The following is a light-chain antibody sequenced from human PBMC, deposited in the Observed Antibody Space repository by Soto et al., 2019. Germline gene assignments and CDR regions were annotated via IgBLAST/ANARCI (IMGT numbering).Light chain of an antibody. CDR1: QDIRGA. CDR2: DVS. Sequence: AIPLTQSPSSLSASVGDRVTITCRASQDIRGALAWYQQKPGKAPKILIYDVSTLESGVPSRFSGSSSGTDFTLTISSLQPVDFATYYCQQFNSYPITFGQGTRLEIE. CDR3: QQFNSYPIT. J-gene: IGKJ5*01. V-gene: IGKV1-13*02.